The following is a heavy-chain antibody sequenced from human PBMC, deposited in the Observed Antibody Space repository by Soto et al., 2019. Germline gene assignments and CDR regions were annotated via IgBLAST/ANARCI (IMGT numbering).Heavy chain of an antibody. Sequence: GGSLRLSCAASGFTFSNYAMTWVRQAPGKGLEWVSSVSSSGGTTYYADSVKGRFTISRDNSKNTLYLQMNSLRAEDTAVYYCAKDLGSGTYYLYDFDNWGQGTLVTVSS. D-gene: IGHD3-10*01. J-gene: IGHJ4*02. CDR3: AKDLGSGTYYLYDFDN. CDR2: VSSSGGTT. CDR1: GFTFSNYA. V-gene: IGHV3-23*01.